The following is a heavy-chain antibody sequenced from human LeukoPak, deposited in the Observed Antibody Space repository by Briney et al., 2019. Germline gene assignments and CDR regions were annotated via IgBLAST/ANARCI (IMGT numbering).Heavy chain of an antibody. J-gene: IGHJ4*02. CDR3: ARARGPATIFDLSYYFDY. V-gene: IGHV4-59*01. D-gene: IGHD3-3*01. Sequence: PSETLSLTCTVSGGSISSYYWSWIRQPPGKGLEWIGYIYYSGSTNYNPSLKSRVTISVDTSKNQFSLKLSSVTAADTAVYYCARARGPATIFDLSYYFDYWGQGTLVTVSS. CDR2: IYYSGST. CDR1: GGSISSYY.